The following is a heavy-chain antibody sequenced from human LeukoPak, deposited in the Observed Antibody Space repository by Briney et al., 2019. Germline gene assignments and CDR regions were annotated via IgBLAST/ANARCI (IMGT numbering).Heavy chain of an antibody. D-gene: IGHD5-18*01. Sequence: QPGGSLRLSCAVSGFTFSSYAMSWVRQAPGKGLEWVSGISGGGGSIHYADSVKGRFTISRDNSMNTLYLQMNSLRAEDTAVYYCAKDHIQLLYYFDYWGQGTLVTVSS. CDR2: ISGGGGSI. CDR1: GFTFSSYA. V-gene: IGHV3-23*01. CDR3: AKDHIQLLYYFDY. J-gene: IGHJ4*02.